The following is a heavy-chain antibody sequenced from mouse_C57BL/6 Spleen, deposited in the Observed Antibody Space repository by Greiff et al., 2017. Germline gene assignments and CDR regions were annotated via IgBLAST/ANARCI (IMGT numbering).Heavy chain of an antibody. V-gene: IGHV1-82*01. CDR1: GYAFSSSW. Sequence: VQLQQSGPELVKPGASVKISCKASGYAFSSSWMNWVKQRPGKGLEWIGRIYPGDGDTNYNGKFKGKATLTADKSSSTAYMQLSSLTSEDSAVYFCARRGYDYDYLDYWGQGTTLTVSS. CDR2: IYPGDGDT. J-gene: IGHJ2*01. D-gene: IGHD2-4*01. CDR3: ARRGYDYDYLDY.